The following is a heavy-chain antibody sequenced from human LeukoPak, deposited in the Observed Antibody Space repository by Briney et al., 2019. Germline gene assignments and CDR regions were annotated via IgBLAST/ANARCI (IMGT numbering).Heavy chain of an antibody. CDR2: IYSSGST. CDR1: GGSIRNYY. D-gene: IGHD1-26*01. J-gene: IGHJ6*02. V-gene: IGHV4-59*01. Sequence: SETLSLTCAVSGGSIRNYYWSWIRQPPGRGLEWIGYIYSSGSTSYNPSLKSRVTISVDTSKNQFSLKVTSVTAADTAVYYCARDKGLRRWELSTIYNYGMDVWGQGTTVTVSS. CDR3: ARDKGLRRWELSTIYNYGMDV.